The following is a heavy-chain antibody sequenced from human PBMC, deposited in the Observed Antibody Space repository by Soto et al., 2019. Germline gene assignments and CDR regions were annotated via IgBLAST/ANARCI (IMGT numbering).Heavy chain of an antibody. D-gene: IGHD3-10*01. CDR1: GVSMSIYY. Sequence: SLTCTVSGVSMSIYYCSCIRQSAGKGLEWIVLIDTSGTTNYNTSLKSRFTMSVDASKNQFSLTLSSVTAADTAEYYCSRGPRGYVYYHGMEVWGQGPTVTVSS. CDR2: IDTSGTT. J-gene: IGHJ6*02. CDR3: SRGPRGYVYYHGMEV. V-gene: IGHV4-4*07.